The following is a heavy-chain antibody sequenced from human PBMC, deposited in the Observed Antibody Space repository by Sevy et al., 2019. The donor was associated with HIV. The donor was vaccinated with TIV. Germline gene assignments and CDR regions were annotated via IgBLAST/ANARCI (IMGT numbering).Heavy chain of an antibody. V-gene: IGHV3-30*18. J-gene: IGHJ4*02. CDR3: AKKWIGDMATITN. CDR1: GFTFSSYG. Sequence: GGSLRLSCAASGFTFSSYGMHWVRQAPDKGLEWVAVISYDGSNKYYAHSVKGRFTISRDNSKNTLYLQMNSLRAEDTAVYYCAKKWIGDMATITNWGQGTLVTVSS. CDR2: ISYDGSNK. D-gene: IGHD5-12*01.